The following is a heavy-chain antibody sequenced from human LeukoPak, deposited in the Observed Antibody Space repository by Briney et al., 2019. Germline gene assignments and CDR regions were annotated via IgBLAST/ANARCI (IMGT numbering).Heavy chain of an antibody. CDR1: GGTFSSYA. V-gene: IGHV1-69*13. CDR3: ARDAAPYYYDSSGYLDYFDY. J-gene: IGHJ4*02. D-gene: IGHD3-22*01. CDR2: IIPIFGTA. Sequence: SVKVSCKASGGTFSSYAISWVRQAPGQGLEWMGGIIPIFGTANYAQKFQGRVTITADESTSTAYMELSSLRSEDTAVYYCARDAAPYYYDSSGYLDYFDYWGQGTLVTVSS.